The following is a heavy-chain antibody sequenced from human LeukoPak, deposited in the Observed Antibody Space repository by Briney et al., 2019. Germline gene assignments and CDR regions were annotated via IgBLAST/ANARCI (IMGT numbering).Heavy chain of an antibody. D-gene: IGHD6-13*01. CDR3: ARVKGSSSSFYDY. CDR2: IYASGST. Sequence: SETLSLTCTVSGGSISTHYWSWIRQPAGKGLESIGRIYASGSTNYNPSLKSRVTMSVDTSKNQFSLKLSSVTAADTAVYYCARVKGSSSSFYDYWGQGTLVTVSS. V-gene: IGHV4-4*07. J-gene: IGHJ4*02. CDR1: GGSISTHY.